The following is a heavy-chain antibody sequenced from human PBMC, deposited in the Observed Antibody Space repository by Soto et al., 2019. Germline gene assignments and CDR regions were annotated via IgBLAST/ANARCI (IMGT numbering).Heavy chain of an antibody. CDR2: ISGSGDSA. V-gene: IGHV3-23*01. CDR3: AKRATGTYFDY. D-gene: IGHD1-1*01. J-gene: IGHJ4*02. Sequence: SLRLSCAASGFTFSSYAMSWVRQAPGKGLEWVSVISGSGDSAYYADSVKGRFTISRDNSKNTLYLQMNSLRAEDTAVYYCAKRATGTYFDYWGQGTLVTVSS. CDR1: GFTFSSYA.